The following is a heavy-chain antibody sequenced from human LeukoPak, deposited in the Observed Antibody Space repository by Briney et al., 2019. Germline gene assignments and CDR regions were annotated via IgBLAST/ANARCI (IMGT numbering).Heavy chain of an antibody. CDR1: GGSISSGGYY. CDR3: ARAPPEMYYFDY. Sequence: SQTLSLTCTVSGGSISSGGYYWSWIRQPPGKGLEWIGYIYHSGSTYYNPSLKSRVTISVDRSKNQFSLKLSSVTAADTAVYYCARAPPEMYYFDYWGQGTLVTVSS. J-gene: IGHJ4*02. CDR2: IYHSGST. V-gene: IGHV4-30-2*01.